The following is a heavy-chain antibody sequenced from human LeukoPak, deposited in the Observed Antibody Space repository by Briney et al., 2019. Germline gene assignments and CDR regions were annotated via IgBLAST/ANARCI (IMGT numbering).Heavy chain of an antibody. Sequence: SQTLSLTCSVSGGSITSGTYCWSWIRQPAGKGVEWIGHICTSGIINNNPSLKSRVTISVDTSKTQFSLKLSSVTAADTAVYYCAAFLLQQINVFDIWGQGTMVTVSS. CDR2: ICTSGII. J-gene: IGHJ3*02. V-gene: IGHV4-61*09. CDR1: GGSITSGTYC. CDR3: AAFLLQQINVFDI. D-gene: IGHD1-1*01.